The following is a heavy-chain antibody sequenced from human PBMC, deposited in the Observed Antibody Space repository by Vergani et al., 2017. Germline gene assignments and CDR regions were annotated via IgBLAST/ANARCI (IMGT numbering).Heavy chain of an antibody. D-gene: IGHD3-22*01. Sequence: VQLVESGGGVVQPGRSLRLSCAASGFTFSSYAMHWVRQAPGKGLEWVSYISSSSSTRYYADSVKGRFTISRDNAKNSLYLQMNSLRAEDTAVYYCARDYYDSSGYSVDYWGQGTLVTVSS. CDR3: ARDYYDSSGYSVDY. CDR1: GFTFSSYA. CDR2: ISSSSSTR. J-gene: IGHJ4*02. V-gene: IGHV3-48*01.